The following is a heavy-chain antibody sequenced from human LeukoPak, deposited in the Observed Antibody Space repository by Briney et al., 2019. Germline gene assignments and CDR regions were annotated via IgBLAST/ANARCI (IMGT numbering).Heavy chain of an antibody. CDR1: GYSLITYG. V-gene: IGHV1-18*01. CDR2: ISAYNGNT. D-gene: IGHD3-10*01. J-gene: IGHJ5*02. CDR3: ARGTGSSWFDP. Sequence: ASVKVSCKAAGYSLITYGISWVRQAPGQGLEWMGWISAYNGNTNYAQKLQGRVTVTTDTSTNTAYMELRSLRSDDTAVYYCARGTGSSWFDPWGQGTLVTVSS.